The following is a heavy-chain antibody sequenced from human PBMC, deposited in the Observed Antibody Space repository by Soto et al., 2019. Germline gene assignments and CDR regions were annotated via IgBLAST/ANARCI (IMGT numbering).Heavy chain of an antibody. V-gene: IGHV3-48*04. CDR1: GFSFRSYS. CDR3: ARELEYCSNGVCYPYFDS. J-gene: IGHJ4*02. Sequence: EVQLEESGGGLVQPGGSLRLSCAASGFSFRSYSMNWVRQAPGKGLEWLSDISSSSYTIYYADSVKGRFTISRDNAKNSLYLQMDSLRAEDTAVYYCARELEYCSNGVCYPYFDSWGQGTLVNVSS. D-gene: IGHD2-8*01. CDR2: ISSSSYTI.